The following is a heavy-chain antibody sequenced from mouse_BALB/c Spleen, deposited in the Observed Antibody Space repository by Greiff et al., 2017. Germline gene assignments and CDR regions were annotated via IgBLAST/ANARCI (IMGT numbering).Heavy chain of an antibody. CDR3: AREGGKGGMDY. CDR1: GISITTGNYR. D-gene: IGHD1-1*02. Sequence: EVKLMESGPGLVKPSQTVSLTCTVTGISITTGNYRWSWIRQFPGNKLEWIGYIYYSGTITYNPSLTSRTTITRDTSKNQFFLEMNSLTAEDTATYYCAREGGKGGMDYWGQGTSVTVSS. J-gene: IGHJ4*01. V-gene: IGHV3-5*02. CDR2: IYYSGTI.